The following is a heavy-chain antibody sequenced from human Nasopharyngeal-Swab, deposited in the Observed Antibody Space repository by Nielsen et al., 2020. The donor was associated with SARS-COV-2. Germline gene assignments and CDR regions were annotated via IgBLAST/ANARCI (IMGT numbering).Heavy chain of an antibody. CDR2: ISGYKGYT. V-gene: IGHV1-18*01. J-gene: IGHJ4*02. Sequence: ASVKVSCKASGYSFTNYGISWVRQAPGQGLEWMGWISGYKGYTNYAQKFQGRVTMTTDTSTSTAYMELRSLRSDDTAVYYCARAEDIVVVPAPLDYWGQGTLVTVSS. CDR1: GYSFTNYG. D-gene: IGHD2-2*01. CDR3: ARAEDIVVVPAPLDY.